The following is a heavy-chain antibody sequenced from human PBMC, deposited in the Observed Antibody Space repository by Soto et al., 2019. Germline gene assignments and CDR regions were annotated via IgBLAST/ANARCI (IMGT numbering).Heavy chain of an antibody. CDR1: GFTFSTHA. D-gene: IGHD1-1*01. V-gene: IGHV3-23*01. CDR3: TKRGWVQALPLDY. CDR2: IGSGGGTT. J-gene: IGHJ4*02. Sequence: EVQLLESGGGLVQPGGSLRLSCAASGFTFSTHAMSWVRQAPGKGLEWVSIIGSGGGTTYYADSVKGRFTISRDNSKNTLYLQMNSLRAEDTAINYWTKRGWVQALPLDYWGQGTLVTVSS.